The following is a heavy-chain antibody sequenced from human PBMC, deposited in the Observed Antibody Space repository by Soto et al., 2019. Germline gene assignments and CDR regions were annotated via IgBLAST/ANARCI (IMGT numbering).Heavy chain of an antibody. D-gene: IGHD3-3*01. CDR3: AREDYDFWSGYYYYYYGMDV. V-gene: IGHV1-3*01. Sequence: ASVKVSCKASGYTFTSYAMHWVRQAPGQRLEWMGWINAGYCNTKYSQKFQGRVTITRDTSASTAYMELSSLRSEDTAVYYCAREDYDFWSGYYYYYYGMDVWGQGTTVTVSS. J-gene: IGHJ6*02. CDR2: INAGYCNT. CDR1: GYTFTSYA.